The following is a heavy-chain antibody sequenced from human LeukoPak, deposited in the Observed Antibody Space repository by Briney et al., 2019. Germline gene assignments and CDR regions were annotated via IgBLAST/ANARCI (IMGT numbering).Heavy chain of an antibody. CDR1: GGSFSGYY. CDR3: ARSAYYDFWSGYYHRFDP. J-gene: IGHJ5*02. D-gene: IGHD3-3*01. Sequence: SETLSLTCAVYGGSFSGYYWSWIRQPPGKGLEWIGEINHSGSTNYNPSLKSRVTISVDTSKNQFSLKLSSVTAADTAVYYCARSAYYDFWSGYYHRFDPWGQGTLVTVSS. V-gene: IGHV4-34*01. CDR2: INHSGST.